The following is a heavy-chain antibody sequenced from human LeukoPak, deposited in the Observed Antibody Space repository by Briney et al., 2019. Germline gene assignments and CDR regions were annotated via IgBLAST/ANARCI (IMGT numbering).Heavy chain of an antibody. D-gene: IGHD1-1*01. CDR2: INHEGGGI. V-gene: IGHV3-7*01. Sequence: GGSLRLSCAASGFTFSESWMTWVRQVPGQGLEWVAHINHEGGGIQYVDSVKGRFTISRDNAKGSVYLQMNSLRAEDTAIYHCATYINWVAGDVWGQGNTVIGSS. CDR3: ATYINWVAGDV. CDR1: GFTFSESW. J-gene: IGHJ6*02.